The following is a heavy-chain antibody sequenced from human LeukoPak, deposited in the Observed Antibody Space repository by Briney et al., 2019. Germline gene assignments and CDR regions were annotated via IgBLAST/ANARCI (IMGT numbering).Heavy chain of an antibody. CDR3: AKVPWTKTTYYDILTGPRSPYYFDY. V-gene: IGHV3-23*01. CDR2: ISGSGGST. J-gene: IGHJ4*02. Sequence: GGSLRLSCAASGFTFSNYGMSWVRQAPGKGLEWVSAISGSGGSTYYADSVKGRFTISRDNSKNTLYLQMNSLRAEDTAVYYCAKVPWTKTTYYDILTGPRSPYYFDYWGQGTLVTVSS. D-gene: IGHD3-9*01. CDR1: GFTFSNYG.